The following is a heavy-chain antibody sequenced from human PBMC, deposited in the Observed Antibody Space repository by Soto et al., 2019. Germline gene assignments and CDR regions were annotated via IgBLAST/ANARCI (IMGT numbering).Heavy chain of an antibody. V-gene: IGHV3-7*01. J-gene: IGHJ3*02. Sequence: VQLGEPGGGLVQPGRSLRLSCTAFGLTFSTSWRTWVGQAPGGGLEWVSNIHPAGNVQHYADSVKERFTISRDNAKNSVFLQMSGLRVEDTAVYYCATANTPYAFDMWGQGTMVTVSS. CDR1: GLTFSTSW. CDR2: IHPAGNVQ. CDR3: ATANTPYAFDM.